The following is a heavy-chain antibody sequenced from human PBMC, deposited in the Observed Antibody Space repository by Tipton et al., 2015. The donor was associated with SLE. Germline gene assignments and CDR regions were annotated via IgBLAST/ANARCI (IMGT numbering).Heavy chain of an antibody. CDR2: IKQDGSEK. V-gene: IGHV3-7*01. D-gene: IGHD3-10*01. CDR1: GFTFSSYW. J-gene: IGHJ6*02. Sequence: SLRLSCAASGFTFSSYWMSWVRQAPGKGLEWVANIKQDGSEKYYVDSVKGRFTISRDNAKNSLYLQMNSLRAEDTAVYYCARVGSGSYYMNGMDVWGQGTMVTVSS. CDR3: ARVGSGSYYMNGMDV.